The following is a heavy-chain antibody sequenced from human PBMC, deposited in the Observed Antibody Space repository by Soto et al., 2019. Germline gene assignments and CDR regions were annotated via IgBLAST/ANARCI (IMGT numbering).Heavy chain of an antibody. Sequence: SETQCVTCTVAGAPIGGGGGYWSWIRQRPGKGLEWIGHIYYSGSTNYNPSLNSRVTISVDTSKNQFSLKLTSVTAADTAVYYCARDKITGPFDYWGQGTLVTVSS. CDR3: ARDKITGPFDY. D-gene: IGHD2-8*02. CDR1: GAPIGGGGGY. V-gene: IGHV4-61*08. CDR2: IYYSGST. J-gene: IGHJ4*02.